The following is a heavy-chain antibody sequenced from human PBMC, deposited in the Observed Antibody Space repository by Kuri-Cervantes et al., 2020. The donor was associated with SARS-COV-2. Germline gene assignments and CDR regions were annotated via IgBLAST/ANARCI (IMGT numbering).Heavy chain of an antibody. Sequence: ASVKVSCKAPATTFPNYDINWVRQATGQGLEWMGWISAYNGNSNYAQKLQGRVTMTTDTSTSIAYMDLRGLRSDDTAVFYCARVAQGASPYGRPYYYMDVWGKGTTVTVSS. CDR2: ISAYNGNS. D-gene: IGHD3-10*01. CDR1: ATTFPNYD. V-gene: IGHV1-18*01. CDR3: ARVAQGASPYGRPYYYMDV. J-gene: IGHJ6*03.